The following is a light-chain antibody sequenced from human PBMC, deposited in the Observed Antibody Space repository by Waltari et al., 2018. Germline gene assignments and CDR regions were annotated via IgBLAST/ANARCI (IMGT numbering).Light chain of an antibody. Sequence: QSALTQPPSASGSPGQSVTISCTGTSSDYVSWFQHHPGKAPKLMIYEVSKRPSGVPDRFSGSKSGNTASLTVSGLQADDEAHYYCSSYADNTLMVGGGTKLTVL. CDR1: SSDY. J-gene: IGLJ2*01. CDR2: EVS. V-gene: IGLV2-8*01. CDR3: SSYADNTLM.